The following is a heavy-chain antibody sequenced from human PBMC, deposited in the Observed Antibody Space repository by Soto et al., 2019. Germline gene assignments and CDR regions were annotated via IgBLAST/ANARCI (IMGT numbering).Heavy chain of an antibody. CDR3: HGYGY. D-gene: IGHD5-18*01. J-gene: IGHJ4*02. Sequence: EVQLVESGGGLIQPGGSLRLSCAVSGFTVRANYMSWVGQAPGKGLEWVSVIYSGDTTYYADSVKGRFIISRDISKNILYLQMNILRAEDTAVYYCHGYGYWGQGTLVTVSS. V-gene: IGHV3-53*01. CDR1: GFTVRANY. CDR2: IYSGDTT.